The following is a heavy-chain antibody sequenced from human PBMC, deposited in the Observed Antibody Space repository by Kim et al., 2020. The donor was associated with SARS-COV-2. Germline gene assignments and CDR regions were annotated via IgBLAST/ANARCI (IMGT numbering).Heavy chain of an antibody. Sequence: GGSLRLSCSASGFTFSSYAMHWVRQAPGKGLEYVSAISSNGGSTYYADSVKGRFTISRDNSKNTLYLQMSSLRAEDTAVYYCVKTYGDYERRGDYWGQGTLVTVSS. CDR2: ISSNGGST. CDR3: VKTYGDYERRGDY. J-gene: IGHJ4*02. V-gene: IGHV3-64D*09. CDR1: GFTFSSYA. D-gene: IGHD4-17*01.